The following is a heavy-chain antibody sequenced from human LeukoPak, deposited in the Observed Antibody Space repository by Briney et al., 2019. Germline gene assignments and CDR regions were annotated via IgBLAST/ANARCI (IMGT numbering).Heavy chain of an antibody. CDR3: ARPTYGSGNYYYGMDV. CDR2: IYSGGST. J-gene: IGHJ6*02. D-gene: IGHD3-10*01. V-gene: IGHV3-66*01. CDR1: GFTVSSNY. Sequence: GGSLRLSCAASGFTVSSNYMSWVRQAPGKGLEWVSVIYSGGSTYYADSVKGRFTISRDNSKNTLYLQMNSLRAEDTAVYYCARPTYGSGNYYYGMDVWGQGTTVTVSS.